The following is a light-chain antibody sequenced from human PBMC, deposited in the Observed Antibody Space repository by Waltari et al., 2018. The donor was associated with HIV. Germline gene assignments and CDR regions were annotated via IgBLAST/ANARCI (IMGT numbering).Light chain of an antibody. CDR1: SGSVSTNYY. Sequence: QTVVTQEPSFSVSPGGTVTLTCGLSSGSVSTNYYPSWYQQTPGQAPRTLIYSTNTRSSGVPDRFSGSILGNKAALTITGAQADDESDYYCVLYMGGGIWVFGGGTKLTVL. CDR2: STN. V-gene: IGLV8-61*01. J-gene: IGLJ3*02. CDR3: VLYMGGGIWV.